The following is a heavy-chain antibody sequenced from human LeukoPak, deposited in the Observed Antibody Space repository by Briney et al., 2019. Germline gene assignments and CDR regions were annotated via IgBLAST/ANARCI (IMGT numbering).Heavy chain of an antibody. CDR2: ISRSSSYI. CDR3: ASPYYYESSGYYYY. D-gene: IGHD3-22*01. J-gene: IGHJ4*02. Sequence: GGSLRLSCAASGFTFSSYGMHWVRQAPGKGLEWVSSISRSSSYIYYADSVKGRFTISRDNAKNSLYLQMNSLRAGDTAVYYCASPYYYESSGYYYYWGQGTLVTVSS. V-gene: IGHV3-21*01. CDR1: GFTFSSYG.